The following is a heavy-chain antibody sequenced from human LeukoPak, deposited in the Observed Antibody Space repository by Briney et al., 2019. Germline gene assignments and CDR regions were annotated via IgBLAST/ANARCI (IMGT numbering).Heavy chain of an antibody. CDR3: ARRYCSSTSCTLDY. V-gene: IGHV3-48*03. D-gene: IGHD2-2*01. J-gene: IGHJ4*02. CDR1: GFIFSSYE. CDR2: ISSGTTTI. Sequence: PGGSLRLSCTASGFIFSSYEMNWVRQAPGKGLEWVSYISSGTTTIYYADSVKGRFTISRDNAKNSLYLQMNSLRAEDTAVYYCARRYCSSTSCTLDYWGQGTLVTVSS.